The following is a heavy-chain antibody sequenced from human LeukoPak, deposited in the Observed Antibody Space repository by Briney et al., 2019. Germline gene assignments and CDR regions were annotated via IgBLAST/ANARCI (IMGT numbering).Heavy chain of an antibody. CDR1: GFTFDDYG. CDR3: AREAGYSYNFYFVY. CDR2: INWNGDST. J-gene: IGHJ4*02. V-gene: IGHV3-20*04. Sequence: GGSLRLACAASGFTFDDYGMSWVRQAPGRGLEWVSGINWNGDSTGYADSVKGRFTISGDNARNSLYLQMNSLRAEDTALYYCAREAGYSYNFYFVYWGQGTLVTVSS. D-gene: IGHD5-18*01.